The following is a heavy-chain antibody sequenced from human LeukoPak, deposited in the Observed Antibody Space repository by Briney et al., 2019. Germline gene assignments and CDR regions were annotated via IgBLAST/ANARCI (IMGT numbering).Heavy chain of an antibody. V-gene: IGHV4-34*01. CDR1: GGSFSGYY. CDR2: INHSGST. D-gene: IGHD3-22*01. CDR3: ARMQTYYYDSSEGPYFDY. Sequence: SETLSLTCAVYGGSFSGYYWSWIRQPPGKGLEWIGEINHSGSTNYNPSLKSRVTISVDTSKNQFSLKLSSVTAADTAVYYCARMQTYYYDSSEGPYFDYWGQGTLVTVSS. J-gene: IGHJ4*02.